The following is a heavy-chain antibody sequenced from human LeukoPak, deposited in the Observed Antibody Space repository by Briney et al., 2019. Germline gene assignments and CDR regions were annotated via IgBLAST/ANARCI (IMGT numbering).Heavy chain of an antibody. V-gene: IGHV3-30*02. CDR2: IRYDGSNK. Sequence: GGSLRLSCAASGFTFSSYGMHWVRQAPGKGLEWVAFIRYDGSNKYYADSVKGRFTISRDNAKNSLYLQMNSLRAEDTAVYYCARDLRGTGHNFDYWGQGTLVTVSS. CDR1: GFTFSSYG. D-gene: IGHD3/OR15-3a*01. CDR3: ARDLRGTGHNFDY. J-gene: IGHJ4*02.